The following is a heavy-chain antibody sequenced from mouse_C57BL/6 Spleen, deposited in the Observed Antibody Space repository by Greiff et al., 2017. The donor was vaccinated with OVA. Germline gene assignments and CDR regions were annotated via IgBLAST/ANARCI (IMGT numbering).Heavy chain of an antibody. Sequence: VQLQQSGAEQARPGASVKLSCKASGYTFTSYGISWVKQRTGQGLEWIGEIYPRSGNTYYNEKFKGKATLTADKSSSTAYMELRSLTSEDSAVYFCARGDDYDGYLDYWGQGTTLTVSS. D-gene: IGHD2-3*01. CDR3: ARGDDYDGYLDY. CDR2: IYPRSGNT. CDR1: GYTFTSYG. V-gene: IGHV1-81*01. J-gene: IGHJ2*01.